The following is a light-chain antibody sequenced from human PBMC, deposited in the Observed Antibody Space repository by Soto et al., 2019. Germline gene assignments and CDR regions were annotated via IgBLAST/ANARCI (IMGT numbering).Light chain of an antibody. J-gene: IGKJ1*01. V-gene: IGKV1-5*03. CDR3: QQYSGYSRT. CDR2: KAS. CDR1: QSISSW. Sequence: IPMAQSPSTLSASVGARVTITCRASQSISSWLAWYQQKPGKAPNLLIYKASRLHSGVSSRLSGSESGTEFTLTISSLQPDDFATYYCQQYSGYSRTFGQGNKVDIK.